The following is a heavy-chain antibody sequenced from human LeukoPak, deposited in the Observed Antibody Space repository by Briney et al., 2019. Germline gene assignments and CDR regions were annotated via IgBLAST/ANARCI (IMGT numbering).Heavy chain of an antibody. CDR3: ARHSSLQGYYFDY. Sequence: SETLSLTCTVSGDSISGYYWSWIRQPPGKGLEWIGNVHYSGSTTYHPSLQSRVAISVDTSKKQFSLKLRSVTAADSAVYYCARHSSLQGYYFDYWGRGTLVTVSS. D-gene: IGHD6-6*01. CDR1: GDSISGYY. J-gene: IGHJ4*02. V-gene: IGHV4-59*08. CDR2: VHYSGST.